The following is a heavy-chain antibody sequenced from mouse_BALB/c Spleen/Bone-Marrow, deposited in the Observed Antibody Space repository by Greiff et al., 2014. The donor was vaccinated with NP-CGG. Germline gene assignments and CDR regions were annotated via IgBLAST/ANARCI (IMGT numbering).Heavy chain of an antibody. V-gene: IGHV5-4*02. CDR3: ARSGERYGAMDY. CDR1: GFTFSDLN. Sequence: DVKLVESGGGLVKPGGSLKLSCAASGFTFSDLNMFWFRQTPEKRLEWVATISNGGTYTYYPDSVKGRFTISRDNAKNNLYLQMSSLKSEDTAMYYCARSGERYGAMDYWGQGTSVTVTS. CDR2: ISNGGTYT. D-gene: IGHD1-1*02. J-gene: IGHJ4*01.